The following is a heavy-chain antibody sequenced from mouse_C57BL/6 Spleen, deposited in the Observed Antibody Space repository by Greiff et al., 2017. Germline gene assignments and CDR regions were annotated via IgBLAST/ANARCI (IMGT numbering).Heavy chain of an antibody. CDR2: INPGSGGT. V-gene: IGHV1-54*01. Sequence: VQLQESGAELVRPGTSVKVSCKASGYAFTNYLIEWVKQRPGQGLEWIGVINPGSGGTNYNEKFKGKATLTADKSSSTAYMQLSSLTSEDSAVYFWARDYYYGSSYVRAMDYWGQGTSVTVSS. CDR1: GYAFTNYL. J-gene: IGHJ4*01. D-gene: IGHD1-1*01. CDR3: ARDYYYGSSYVRAMDY.